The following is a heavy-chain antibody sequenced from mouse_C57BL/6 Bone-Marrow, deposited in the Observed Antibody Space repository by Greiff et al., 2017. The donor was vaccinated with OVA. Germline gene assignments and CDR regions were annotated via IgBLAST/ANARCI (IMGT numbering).Heavy chain of an antibody. CDR2: FPPYNDDT. CDR1: GYTFTTYP. CDR3: AGPGDYDGDWFAY. V-gene: IGHV1-47*01. Sequence: QVQLQQSGAELVKPGASVKMSCKASGYTFTTYPIAWMKQNHGKSLEWIGNFPPYNDDTKYNEEFKGKATLTVDKSSSTVYLELSRLTYDDSAGYYCAGPGDYDGDWFAYWGQGTLVTVSA. J-gene: IGHJ3*01. D-gene: IGHD2-4*01.